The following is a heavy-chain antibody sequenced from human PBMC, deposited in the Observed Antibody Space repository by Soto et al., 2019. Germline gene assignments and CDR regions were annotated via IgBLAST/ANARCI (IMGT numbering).Heavy chain of an antibody. V-gene: IGHV4-59*01. CDR3: ARDRGHYYYGMDV. CDR2: IYYSGST. Sequence: PSETLSLTCTVSGGSISSYYWSWIRQPPGKGLEWIGYIYYSGSTNYSPSLKSRVTISVDTSKNQFSLKLSSVTAADTAVYYCARDRGHYYYGMDVWGQGTTVTVSS. CDR1: GGSISSYY. J-gene: IGHJ6*02.